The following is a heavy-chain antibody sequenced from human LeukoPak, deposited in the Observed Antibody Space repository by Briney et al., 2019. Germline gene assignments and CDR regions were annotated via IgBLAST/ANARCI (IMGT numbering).Heavy chain of an antibody. Sequence: ASVKVSRKASGYTFTSYGISWVRQAPGQGLEWMGWISAYNGNTNYAQKLQGRVTMTTDTSTSTAYMELRSLRSDDTAVYYCARVLIRGMWYDYWGQGTLVTVSS. CDR2: ISAYNGNT. V-gene: IGHV1-18*01. CDR1: GYTFTSYG. D-gene: IGHD3-10*01. J-gene: IGHJ4*02. CDR3: ARVLIRGMWYDY.